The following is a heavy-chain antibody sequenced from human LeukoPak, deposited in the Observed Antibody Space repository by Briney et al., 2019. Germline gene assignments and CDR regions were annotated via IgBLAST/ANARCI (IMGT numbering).Heavy chain of an antibody. Sequence: GGSLRLSCAASGFTFSSSYMHWVRQAPGKGLEYVSAISPSGDSTYYTNSVKGRFTISRDKSKNTLFLQLGSLTAEDMAVYYCARGLYYGSGQYYFDYWGQGTLVTVSS. CDR3: ARGLYYGSGQYYFDY. J-gene: IGHJ4*02. CDR1: GFTFSSSY. CDR2: ISPSGDST. D-gene: IGHD3-10*01. V-gene: IGHV3-64*01.